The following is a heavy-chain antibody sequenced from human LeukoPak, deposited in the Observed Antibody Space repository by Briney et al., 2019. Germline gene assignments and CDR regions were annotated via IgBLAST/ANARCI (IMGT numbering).Heavy chain of an antibody. D-gene: IGHD6-13*01. CDR2: IKQDGSEK. CDR1: GFTFSSYW. J-gene: IGHJ4*02. Sequence: GGSLRLSCAASGFTFSSYWMSWVRQAPGKGLGWVANIKQDGSEKYYVDSVKGRFTISRDNAKNSLYLQMNSLRAEDTAVHYCARDGLYSSSWYVDYWGQGTLVTVSS. CDR3: ARDGLYSSSWYVDY. V-gene: IGHV3-7*01.